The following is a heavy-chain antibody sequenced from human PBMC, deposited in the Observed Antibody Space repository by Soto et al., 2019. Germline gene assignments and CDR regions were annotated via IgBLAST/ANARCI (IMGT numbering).Heavy chain of an antibody. V-gene: IGHV1-2*02. CDR1: GYTFTGYY. CDR2: INPNSGGT. D-gene: IGHD3-16*02. CDR3: ARSPGAYDYVWGSYRHNWFDP. J-gene: IGHJ5*02. Sequence: ASVKVSCKASGYTFTGYYMPWVRQAPGQGLEWMGWINPNSGGTNSAQKFQGRVTMTRDTSISTAYMELSRLRSDDTAVYYCARSPGAYDYVWGSYRHNWFDPWGQGTLVTVSS.